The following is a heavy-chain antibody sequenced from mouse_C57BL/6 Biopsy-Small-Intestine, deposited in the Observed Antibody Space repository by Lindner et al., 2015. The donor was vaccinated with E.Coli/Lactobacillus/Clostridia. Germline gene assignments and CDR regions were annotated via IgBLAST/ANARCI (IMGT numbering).Heavy chain of an antibody. Sequence: VQLQESGPELVKPGASVKISCETSGYSFTGYFMNWVKQSRGKSLEWIGRINPYNGDTFYNQKFKGKATLTVDKSSSTAHMELRSLTSEDSAVYYCARRGGDLFLYSMDHWGQGTSVTVSS. CDR2: INPYNGDT. J-gene: IGHJ4*01. CDR1: GYSFTGYF. D-gene: IGHD5-1*01. V-gene: IGHV1-20*01. CDR3: ARRGGDLFLYSMDH.